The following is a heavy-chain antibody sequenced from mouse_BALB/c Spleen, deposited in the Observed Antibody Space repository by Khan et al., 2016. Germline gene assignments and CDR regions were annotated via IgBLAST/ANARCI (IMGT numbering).Heavy chain of an antibody. CDR2: ISDGGSYT. CDR3: AREGVRRGFAY. Sequence: EVELVASGGGLVKPGGSLKLSCAASGFTFSDYYMYWVRQTPEKRLEWVATISDGGSYTYYPDSVKGRFTISRDNAKNNLYLQMSSLKSEDTAMYYCAREGVRRGFAYWGQGTLVTVSA. J-gene: IGHJ3*01. CDR1: GFTFSDYY. V-gene: IGHV5-4*02. D-gene: IGHD2-14*01.